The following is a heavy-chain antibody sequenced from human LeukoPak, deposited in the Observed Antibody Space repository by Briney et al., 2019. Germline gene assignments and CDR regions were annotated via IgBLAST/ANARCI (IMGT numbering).Heavy chain of an antibody. CDR1: GFTFSSYS. J-gene: IGHJ4*02. V-gene: IGHV3-21*01. CDR3: ARVGVRIAAAGTDY. Sequence: GGSLRLSCAASGFTFSSYSMNWVRQAPGKGLEWVSSISSSSSYIYYADSVKGRFIISRDNAKNSLYLQMNSLRAEATAVYYCARVGVRIAAAGTDYWGQGTLVTVSS. D-gene: IGHD6-13*01. CDR2: ISSSSSYI.